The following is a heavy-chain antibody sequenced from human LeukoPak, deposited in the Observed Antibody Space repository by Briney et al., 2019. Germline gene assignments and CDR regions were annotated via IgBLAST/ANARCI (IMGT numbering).Heavy chain of an antibody. V-gene: IGHV3-23*01. CDR3: AKSMTLQWRGFFDL. CDR1: GFAFSSYA. CDR2: ISDSGANT. D-gene: IGHD6-19*01. J-gene: IGHJ2*01. Sequence: GGSLRLSCAASGFAFSSYAMSWVRQAPGKGLEWVSTISDSGANTYYADSVRGRFTISRGNSKNTLYLQKNSLRADDTAIYYCAKSMTLQWRGFFDLWGRGTHVTVSS.